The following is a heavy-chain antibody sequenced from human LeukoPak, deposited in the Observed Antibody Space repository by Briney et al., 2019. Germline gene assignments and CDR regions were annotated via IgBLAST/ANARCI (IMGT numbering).Heavy chain of an antibody. CDR3: ARDSDPYYYDSSGYYYVWYFDY. J-gene: IGHJ4*02. V-gene: IGHV3-21*01. CDR1: GFTFSSYA. Sequence: GGSLRLSCAASGFTFSSYAMSWVRQAPGKGLEWVSSISSSSSYIYYADSVKGRFTISRDNAKNSLYLQMNSLRAEDTAVYYCARDSDPYYYDSSGYYYVWYFDYWGQGTLVTVSP. D-gene: IGHD3-22*01. CDR2: ISSSSSYI.